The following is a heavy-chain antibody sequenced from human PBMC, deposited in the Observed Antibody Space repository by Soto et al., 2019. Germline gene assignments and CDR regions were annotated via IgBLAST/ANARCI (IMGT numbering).Heavy chain of an antibody. CDR3: ASPAAGQHFDY. V-gene: IGHV4-39*01. Sequence: ETLSLTCTVSGGSISSSSYYWGWIRQPPGKGLEWIGSIYYSGSTYYNPSLKSRVTISVDTSKNQFSLKLSSVTAADTAVYYCASPAAGQHFDYWGQGTLVTVSS. CDR1: GGSISSSSYY. J-gene: IGHJ4*02. D-gene: IGHD6-13*01. CDR2: IYYSGST.